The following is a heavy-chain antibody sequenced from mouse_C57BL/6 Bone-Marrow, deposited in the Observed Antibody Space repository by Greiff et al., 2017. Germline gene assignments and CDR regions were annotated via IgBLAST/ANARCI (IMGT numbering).Heavy chain of an antibody. V-gene: IGHV1-53*01. J-gene: IGHJ4*01. CDR2: INPSNGGT. CDR1: GYTFTSYW. CDR3: ARYYDYVLYYAMDY. Sequence: QVQLKQPGPELVKPGASVKLSCKASGYTFTSYWMHWVKQRPGQGLEWIGNINPSNGGTNYNEKFKSKATLTVDKSSSTTDMQRSSLTSKDSAVYYCARYYDYVLYYAMDYWGQGTSVTVSS. D-gene: IGHD2-4*01.